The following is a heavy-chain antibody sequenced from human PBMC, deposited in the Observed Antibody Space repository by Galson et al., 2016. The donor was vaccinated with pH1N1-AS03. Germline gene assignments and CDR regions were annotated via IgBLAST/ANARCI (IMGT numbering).Heavy chain of an antibody. CDR1: GFSLTTRGVG. J-gene: IGHJ4*02. CDR3: ARVPRLWSGFDS. CDR2: IYWTEGK. Sequence: PALVKPTQTLTLTCTFSGFSLTTRGVGVGWIRQPPGKALEWLALIYWTEGKHYSPSLQSRLTITMDTSKNHVLLTMTNMDPVDTDTYYCARVPRLWSGFDSWGQGTLVTVSS. D-gene: IGHD3-3*01. V-gene: IGHV2-5*01.